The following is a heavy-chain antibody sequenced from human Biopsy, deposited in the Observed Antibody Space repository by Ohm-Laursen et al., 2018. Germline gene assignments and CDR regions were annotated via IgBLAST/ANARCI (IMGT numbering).Heavy chain of an antibody. J-gene: IGHJ6*01. CDR3: TTEVGITYYYYYGMDV. CDR1: GFTFTNAW. Sequence: SLRLSCAASGFTFTNAWMSWVRQAPGKGPEWVGLIKRKTAGGATDYAAPVKGRFTISRDDSKNTLYLQMNSLKTEDTAVYYCTTEVGITYYYYYGMDVWGQGTTVTVSS. CDR2: IKRKTAGGAT. V-gene: IGHV3-15*01. D-gene: IGHD1-14*01.